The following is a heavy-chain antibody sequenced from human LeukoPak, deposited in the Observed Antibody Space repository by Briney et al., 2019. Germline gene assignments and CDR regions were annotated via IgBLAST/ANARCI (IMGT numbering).Heavy chain of an antibody. V-gene: IGHV3-30-3*01. D-gene: IGHD5-18*01. CDR3: ARGHSYGPGPTPD. Sequence: PGGSLRLSCAASGFTFSSYAMHWVRQAPGKGLEWVAVISYDGSNKYYADSVKGRFTISRDNSKNTLYLQMNSLRAEDTAVYYCARGHSYGPGPTPDWGQGTLVTVSS. J-gene: IGHJ4*02. CDR2: ISYDGSNK. CDR1: GFTFSSYA.